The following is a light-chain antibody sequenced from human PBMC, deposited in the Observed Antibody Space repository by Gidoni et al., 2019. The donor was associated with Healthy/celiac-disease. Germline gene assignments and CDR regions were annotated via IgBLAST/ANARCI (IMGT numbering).Light chain of an antibody. CDR2: WAS. CDR3: QQYYRTPWT. J-gene: IGKJ1*01. Sequence: DIVMTQSPDSLAVARGERATITCKSSQSVLYSSNNQNYLAWYQQKPGQPPKLLIYWASTRESGVPDRFSGSGSGTDFTLTIISLQAEDVAVYYCQQYYRTPWTFGQGTKVEIK. V-gene: IGKV4-1*01. CDR1: QSVLYSSNNQNY.